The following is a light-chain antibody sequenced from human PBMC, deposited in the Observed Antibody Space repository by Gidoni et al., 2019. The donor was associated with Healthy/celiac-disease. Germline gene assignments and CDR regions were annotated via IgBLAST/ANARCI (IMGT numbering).Light chain of an antibody. CDR2: GAS. Sequence: EIVLTQSPGTLSLSPGERATLSCRASQSVSSSYLAWYQQKPGQAPRLLIYGASSRATGIPDRFSGSGSGTDFNLTISRLEPEDVEVYYCQQYGSSPPYTFGQGTKLEIK. CDR1: QSVSSSY. J-gene: IGKJ2*01. CDR3: QQYGSSPPYT. V-gene: IGKV3-20*01.